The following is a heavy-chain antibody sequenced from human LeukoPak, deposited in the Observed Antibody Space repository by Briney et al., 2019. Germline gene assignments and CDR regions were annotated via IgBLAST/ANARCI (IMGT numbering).Heavy chain of an antibody. CDR3: ARDREPNCSSTSCQGYYMDV. Sequence: SETLTLTCTVSVYSINSGYYLGWIRHPPGKGLERIGRIYHNVSTYYNPSHKSRVTISVDTSKNPFSLKLSSVTAADTAVYYCARDREPNCSSTSCQGYYMDVWGKGTTVTVSS. D-gene: IGHD2-2*01. CDR2: IYHNVST. CDR1: VYSINSGYY. J-gene: IGHJ6*03. V-gene: IGHV4-38-2*02.